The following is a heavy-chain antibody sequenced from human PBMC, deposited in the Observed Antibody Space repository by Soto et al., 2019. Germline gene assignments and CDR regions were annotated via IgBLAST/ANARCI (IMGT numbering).Heavy chain of an antibody. Sequence: SETLSLTCAVYGGSISSSSYYWGWIRQPPGKGLEWIGSIYYSGSTYYNPSLKSRVTISVDTSKNQFSLKLSSVTAADTAVYYCASNGYSSSWAAFDIWGQGTMVTVSS. CDR2: IYYSGST. CDR1: GGSISSSSYY. V-gene: IGHV4-39*01. J-gene: IGHJ3*02. D-gene: IGHD6-13*01. CDR3: ASNGYSSSWAAFDI.